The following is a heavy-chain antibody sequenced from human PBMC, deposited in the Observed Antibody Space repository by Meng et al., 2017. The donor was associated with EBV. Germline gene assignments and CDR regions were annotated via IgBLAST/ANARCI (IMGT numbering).Heavy chain of an antibody. Sequence: QESGPGLVKPSEPLSLTCTVVGASVSGGTFHWSWIRQPPGKELQWIGYIYDGGTTIYNPSLKSRVTIFLDTSRNQFSLGLRSVTTADTAVYYCAKSSSSTPGVVDSWGQGTLVTVSS. J-gene: IGHJ4*02. V-gene: IGHV4-61*01. CDR2: IYDGGTT. CDR1: GASVSGGTFH. D-gene: IGHD2-2*01. CDR3: AKSSSSTPGVVDS.